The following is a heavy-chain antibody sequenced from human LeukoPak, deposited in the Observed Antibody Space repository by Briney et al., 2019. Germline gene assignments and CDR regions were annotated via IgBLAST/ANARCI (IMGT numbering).Heavy chain of an antibody. Sequence: SETLSLTCAVYGGSFSGYYWSWIRQPPGKGLEWIGEINHSGSTNYIPSLKSRVTISVDTSKNQFSLKLSSVTAADTAVYYCARGRQFRPWFDPWGQGTLVTVSS. V-gene: IGHV4-34*01. CDR3: ARGRQFRPWFDP. CDR2: INHSGST. J-gene: IGHJ5*02. CDR1: GGSFSGYY.